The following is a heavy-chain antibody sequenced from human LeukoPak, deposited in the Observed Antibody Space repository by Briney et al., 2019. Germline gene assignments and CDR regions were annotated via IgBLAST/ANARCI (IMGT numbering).Heavy chain of an antibody. CDR2: ISSDSSTI. J-gene: IGHJ6*03. CDR1: GFTFSTYS. Sequence: GGSLRLSCAASGFTFSTYSINWVRQAPGKGLEWVSYISSDSSTIYYADSLKGRFTISRDNAKNSLYLQMDSLRDDDTAVYYCARDGGSGDYDFDRYYMDVWGKGTTVTISS. V-gene: IGHV3-48*02. D-gene: IGHD3-22*01. CDR3: ARDGGSGDYDFDRYYMDV.